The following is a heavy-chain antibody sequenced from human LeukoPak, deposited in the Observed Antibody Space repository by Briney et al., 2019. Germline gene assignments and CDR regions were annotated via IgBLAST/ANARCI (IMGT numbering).Heavy chain of an antibody. CDR3: AAQYGDYARDY. CDR2: INHSGST. CDR1: GGSFSGYY. D-gene: IGHD4-17*01. J-gene: IGHJ4*02. V-gene: IGHV4-34*01. Sequence: PSETLSLTCAVYGGSFSGYYWSWIRQPPGKGLEWIGEINHSGSTNYNPSLKSRVTISVDTSKNQFSLKLSSVTAADTAVYYCAAQYGDYARDYWGQGTLVTASS.